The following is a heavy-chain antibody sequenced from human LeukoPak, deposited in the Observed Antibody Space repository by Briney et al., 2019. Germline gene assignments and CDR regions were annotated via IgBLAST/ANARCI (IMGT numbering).Heavy chain of an antibody. V-gene: IGHV3-21*01. J-gene: IGHJ3*02. D-gene: IGHD4-17*01. CDR3: ARDRFGYGVPPLRDAFDI. CDR1: GFTFSSYS. CDR2: ISSSSSYI. Sequence: PGGSLRLSCAASGFTFSSYSMNWVRQAPGKGLEWVSSISSSSSYIYYADSVKGRFTISRDNAKNSLYLQMNSLRAEDTAVYYCARDRFGYGVPPLRDAFDIWGQGTMVTVSS.